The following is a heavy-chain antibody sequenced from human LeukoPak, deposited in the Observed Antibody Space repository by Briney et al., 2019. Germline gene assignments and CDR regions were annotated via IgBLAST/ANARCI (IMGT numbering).Heavy chain of an antibody. J-gene: IGHJ4*02. CDR2: ISYDGRNT. D-gene: IGHD6-13*01. CDR1: GFNFSSFP. Sequence: PGGSLRLSCAASGFNFSSFPMHWVRQAPGKGLEWVTIISYDGRNTYYTDSVKGRFTISRDNSKNALYLQMNSLRAEDTAVYYCATTGQLVQAPFGYWGQGTLVTVSS. V-gene: IGHV3-30*04. CDR3: ATTGQLVQAPFGY.